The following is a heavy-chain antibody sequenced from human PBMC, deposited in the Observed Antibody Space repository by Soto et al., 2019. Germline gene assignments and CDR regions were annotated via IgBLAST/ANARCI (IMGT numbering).Heavy chain of an antibody. CDR3: TTDLVVAAPQPQVYYYGMDV. D-gene: IGHD2-15*01. V-gene: IGHV3-15*01. CDR2: IKSKTDGGTT. CDR1: GFTFSNAW. Sequence: EVQLVESGGGLVQPGRSLRLSCAASGFTFSNAWMSWVRQAPGKGLEWVGRIKSKTDGGTTDYAAPVKGRFTISRDDSKNTLYLQMNSLKTEDTAVYYCTTDLVVAAPQPQVYYYGMDVWGQGTTVTVSS. J-gene: IGHJ6*02.